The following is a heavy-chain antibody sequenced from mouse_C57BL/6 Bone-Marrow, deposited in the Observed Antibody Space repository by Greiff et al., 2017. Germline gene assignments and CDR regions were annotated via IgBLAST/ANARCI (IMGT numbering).Heavy chain of an antibody. CDR2: IDPGNGDT. Sequence: EVQLQQSGAELVGPGASVKLSCTASGFNIKDADMPWVKQRPEQGLEWIGWIDPGNGDTEYASKFQGKATITADTSSNTAYLPLSSLTSEDTDVYYCTTFPWGGQGTLVTVSA. CDR3: TTFPW. J-gene: IGHJ3*01. V-gene: IGHV14-4*01. CDR1: GFNIKDAD.